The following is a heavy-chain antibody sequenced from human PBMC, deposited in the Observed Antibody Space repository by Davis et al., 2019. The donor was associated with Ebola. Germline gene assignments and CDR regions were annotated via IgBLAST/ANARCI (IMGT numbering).Heavy chain of an antibody. CDR3: ARVRWYYYDSSGYYDY. CDR1: GYTFTSYD. CDR2: MNPNSGNT. J-gene: IGHJ4*02. V-gene: IGHV1-8*03. Sequence: ASVKVSCKASGYTFTSYDINWVRQATGQGLEWMGWMNPNSGNTGYAQKFQGRVTITRNTSISTAYMELSSLRSEDTAVYYCARVRWYYYDSSGYYDYWGQGTLVTVSS. D-gene: IGHD3-22*01.